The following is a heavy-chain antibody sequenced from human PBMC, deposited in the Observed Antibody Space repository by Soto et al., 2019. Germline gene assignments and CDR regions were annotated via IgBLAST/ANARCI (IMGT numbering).Heavy chain of an antibody. J-gene: IGHJ4*02. CDR1: GGSISSGDYY. CDR2: IYYSGST. Sequence: QVQLQESGPGLVKPSQTLSLTCTVSGGSISSGDYYWSWIRQPPGKGLELIGYIYYSGSTYYIPSLTSGVTISVDSPKHQFSLKLSSVTAADTAVYYCARGRDSSGYYYVDYWGQGTLVTVSS. D-gene: IGHD3-22*01. CDR3: ARGRDSSGYYYVDY. V-gene: IGHV4-30-4*01.